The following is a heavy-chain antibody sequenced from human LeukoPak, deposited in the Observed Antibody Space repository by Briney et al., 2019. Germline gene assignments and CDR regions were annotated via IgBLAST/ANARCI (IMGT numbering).Heavy chain of an antibody. CDR2: VYPGDSDT. CDR3: ARGGYHFDY. V-gene: IGHV5-51*01. D-gene: IGHD6-25*01. Sequence: GESLKISCKGSGYTFTSYWIGWVRQMPGKGLEWMGFVYPGDSDTRYSPSFQGQVTITADKSITTAYLHWSSLKASDTAMYYCARGGYHFDYWGQGTLVTVSS. J-gene: IGHJ4*02. CDR1: GYTFTSYW.